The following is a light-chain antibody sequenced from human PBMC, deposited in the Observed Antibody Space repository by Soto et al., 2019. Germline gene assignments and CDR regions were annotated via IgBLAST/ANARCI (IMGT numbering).Light chain of an antibody. Sequence: DIQVTQSPSSLSASVGDRVTITCRASQNITTYLHWYQQRPGKPPKRLIHTASTLQSGVPSRFSGSGSGTDFILTISSLQPEDFATYYCQQTSSTLDSFGQGTKLEIK. CDR1: QNITTY. V-gene: IGKV1-39*01. CDR2: TAS. J-gene: IGKJ2*03. CDR3: QQTSSTLDS.